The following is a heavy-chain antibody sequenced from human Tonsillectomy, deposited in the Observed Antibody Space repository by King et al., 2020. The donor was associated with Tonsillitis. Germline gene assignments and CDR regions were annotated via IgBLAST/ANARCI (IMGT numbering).Heavy chain of an antibody. Sequence: EVQLVESGGGLVKPGGSLRLSCAASGFTFSSYSMNWVRQAPGKGLEWVSSISSSSSYIYYADSVKGRFTISRDNAKNSLYLQMNSLRAEDTAVYYCARGHGVVAQHFDPWGEGTLVTVSS. CDR1: GFTFSSYS. CDR3: ARGHGVVAQHFDP. D-gene: IGHD2-15*01. J-gene: IGHJ5*02. V-gene: IGHV3-21*01. CDR2: ISSSSSYI.